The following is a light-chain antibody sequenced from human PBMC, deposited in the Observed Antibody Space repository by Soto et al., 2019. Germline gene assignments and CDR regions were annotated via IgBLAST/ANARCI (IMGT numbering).Light chain of an antibody. V-gene: IGKV1-39*01. CDR1: QSISSY. J-gene: IGKJ4*01. CDR2: VAS. CDR3: QQSSSTPQT. Sequence: DIQMTQSPSSLCASVGDRVTITCRASQSISSYLHWYQQKPGKAPKLLINVASTLQSGVPSRFSGSGSGTDFTLAITSLQPEDFATYYCQQSSSTPQTFGGGTRVEIK.